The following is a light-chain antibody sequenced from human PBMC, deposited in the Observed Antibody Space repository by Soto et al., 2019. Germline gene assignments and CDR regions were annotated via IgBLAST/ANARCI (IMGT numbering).Light chain of an antibody. CDR1: QSIRNF. CDR3: QQSYSTSRT. J-gene: IGKJ5*01. CDR2: TAS. Sequence: DTPMTLSPSSLSASVGARVTIPGGAIQSIRNFLNWYQQTPGKAPKLLISTASTLQTGVQSRFDGSGAGTDFTLTINNLQPEDFATYYCQQSYSTSRTCGQGTRRYI. V-gene: IGKV1-39*01.